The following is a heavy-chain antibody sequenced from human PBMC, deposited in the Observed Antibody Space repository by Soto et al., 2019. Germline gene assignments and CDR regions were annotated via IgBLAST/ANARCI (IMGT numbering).Heavy chain of an antibody. Sequence: ASVKVSCKASGYTFTGYYMHWVRQAPGQGLEWMGWINPNSGGTNYAQKFQGWVTMTRDTSISTAYMVLSRLRSDDTAVYYCARDRGGVTGDAFDIWGQGTMVTVSS. CDR3: ARDRGGVTGDAFDI. CDR2: INPNSGGT. J-gene: IGHJ3*02. V-gene: IGHV1-2*04. D-gene: IGHD7-27*01. CDR1: GYTFTGYY.